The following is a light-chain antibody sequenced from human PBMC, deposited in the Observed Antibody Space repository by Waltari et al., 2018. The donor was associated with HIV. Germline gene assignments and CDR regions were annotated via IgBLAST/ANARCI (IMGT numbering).Light chain of an antibody. Sequence: EIVLTQSPGTLSLSPGESATLSCRASQSVSNNYLAWYQQKPGQAPRLLIYGASSRATGSPDRFSGSGSGTDFTLTISRLEPEDFAVYYCQQYGTSPLTFGGGTNVDMK. CDR2: GAS. CDR3: QQYGTSPLT. V-gene: IGKV3-20*01. J-gene: IGKJ4*01. CDR1: QSVSNNY.